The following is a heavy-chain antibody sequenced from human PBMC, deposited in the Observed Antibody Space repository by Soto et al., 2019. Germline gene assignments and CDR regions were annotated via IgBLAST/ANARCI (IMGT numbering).Heavy chain of an antibody. J-gene: IGHJ4*02. CDR1: CASINTHY. D-gene: IGHD2-15*01. V-gene: IGHV4-59*11. Sequence: SATLSLTCTVSCASINTHYWSWIRQSPGKGLEWIGQVFYSGSTNYNPSLKSRVTISIDTSTKHFSLPLTSVTAADTAVYYCARGGARWPGYLDSWGQGALVSVSS. CDR3: ARGGARWPGYLDS. CDR2: VFYSGST.